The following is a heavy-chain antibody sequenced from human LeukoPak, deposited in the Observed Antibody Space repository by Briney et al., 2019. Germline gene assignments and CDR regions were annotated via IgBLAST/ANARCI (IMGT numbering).Heavy chain of an antibody. CDR2: ISGSGNGFSI. Sequence: GGSLRLSCAASGFTFSTYAMYWVRQTPGKGPEYVSTISGSGNGFSIYYADSVKGRFTISRDDSKSILYLQMNGLRSEDTAVYYCVKDFGRVRGTPDSWGQGTLVTVSS. J-gene: IGHJ4*02. CDR3: VKDFGRVRGTPDS. CDR1: GFTFSTYA. D-gene: IGHD3-16*01. V-gene: IGHV3-64D*06.